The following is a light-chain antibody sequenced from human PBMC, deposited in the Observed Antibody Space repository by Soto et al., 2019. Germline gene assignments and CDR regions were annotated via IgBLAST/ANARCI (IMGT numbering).Light chain of an antibody. V-gene: IGKV1-6*01. CDR3: LQDYGDSWT. Sequence: AIQIAQSPSSMSSSARDRVTITCRASRDVGSDVSWYQQRPGQAPKLLIYAASNLYTGVPSRLSGSRSGTEFTLTISSLQPEDFASYYCLQDYGDSWTFGQGTKVDIK. CDR2: AAS. CDR1: RDVGSD. J-gene: IGKJ1*01.